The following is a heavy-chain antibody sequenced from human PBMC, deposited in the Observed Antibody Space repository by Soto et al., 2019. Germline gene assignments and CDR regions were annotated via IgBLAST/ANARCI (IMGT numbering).Heavy chain of an antibody. D-gene: IGHD6-19*01. CDR1: GFTFSSYA. J-gene: IGHJ4*02. V-gene: IGHV3-23*01. Sequence: EVQLLESGGGLVQPGGSLRLSCAASGFTFSSYAMSWVRQAPGKGLEWVSAISGSGGSTYYADSVKGRFTISRDNSKNTLYLQMNSRRAEDTAVYYCAKDQTSGWYYFPFDYWGQGTLVTVSS. CDR2: ISGSGGST. CDR3: AKDQTSGWYYFPFDY.